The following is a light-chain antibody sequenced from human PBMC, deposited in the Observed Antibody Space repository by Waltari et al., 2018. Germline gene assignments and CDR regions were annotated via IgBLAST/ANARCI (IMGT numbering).Light chain of an antibody. CDR3: LQYNSRPLT. CDR1: QGITNN. J-gene: IGKJ4*01. Sequence: DIQMTQSPSSLSASVGDRVTITCRASQGITNNLGWYQQKPGEVPKRLIYGASSLDIGVPSRFSGSGSGTEFILTISSLQPEDFASYYCLQYNSRPLTFGGGTKVEIK. CDR2: GAS. V-gene: IGKV1-17*01.